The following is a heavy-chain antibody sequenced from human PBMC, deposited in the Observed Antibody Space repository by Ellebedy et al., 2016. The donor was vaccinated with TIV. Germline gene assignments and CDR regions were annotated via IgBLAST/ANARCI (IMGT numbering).Heavy chain of an antibody. D-gene: IGHD6-6*01. V-gene: IGHV4-34*01. CDR3: ARGQSQADRPRVLAY. Sequence: SETLSLXXAVYGESFSGYYWSWIRQPPGKGLEWIGEINHSGSTNYNPSLKSRLSMSVDTSKNQFSLKLRSVTAADTAVYYCARGQSQADRPRVLAYWGQGTLVTVSS. CDR1: GESFSGYY. CDR2: INHSGST. J-gene: IGHJ4*02.